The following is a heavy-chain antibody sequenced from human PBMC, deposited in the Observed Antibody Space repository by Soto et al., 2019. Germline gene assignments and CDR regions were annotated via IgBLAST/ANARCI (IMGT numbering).Heavy chain of an antibody. CDR3: AGGGVGDARHQFDY. Sequence: PSETLSLTCAVYGGSVSGYYWSWIRQPPGKGLEWIGEINHSGSTNYNPSLKSRVTISVDTSKNQFSLKLSSVTAADTAVYYCAGGGVGDARHQFDYWGQGTLDTVSS. CDR1: GGSVSGYY. V-gene: IGHV4-34*01. D-gene: IGHD3-10*01. J-gene: IGHJ4*02. CDR2: INHSGST.